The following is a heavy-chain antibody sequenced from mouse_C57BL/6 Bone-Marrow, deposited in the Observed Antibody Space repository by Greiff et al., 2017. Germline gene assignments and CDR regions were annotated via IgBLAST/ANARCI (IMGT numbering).Heavy chain of an antibody. D-gene: IGHD1-1*01. J-gene: IGHJ1*03. CDR2: ISSGGSYT. CDR1: GFTFSSYG. CDR3: ARRGYYGSIFYWYFDV. V-gene: IGHV5-6*02. Sequence: EVMLVESGGDLVKPGGSLKLSCAASGFTFSSYGMSWVRQTPDKRLGWVATISSGGSYTYYPDSVKGRFTISRDNAKNTLYLQMSSLKSEDTAMYYCARRGYYGSIFYWYFDVWGTGTTVTVSS.